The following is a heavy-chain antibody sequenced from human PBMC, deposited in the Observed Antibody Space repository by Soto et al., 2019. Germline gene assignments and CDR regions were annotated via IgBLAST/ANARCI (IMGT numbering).Heavy chain of an antibody. D-gene: IGHD2-8*02. CDR1: GGSFSGYY. CDR2: INHSGST. J-gene: IGHJ4*02. Sequence: PSETLSLTCAVYGGSFSGYYWTWIRQPPGTGLEWIGEINHSGSTNYNPSLKSRVTISVDTSKNQFPLKLTSVTAADTAVYYCARDKITGLFDYWGQGTLVNVSS. CDR3: ARDKITGLFDY. V-gene: IGHV4-34*01.